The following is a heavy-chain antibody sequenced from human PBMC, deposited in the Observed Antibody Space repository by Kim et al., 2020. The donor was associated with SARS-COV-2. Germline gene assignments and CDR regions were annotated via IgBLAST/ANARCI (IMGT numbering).Heavy chain of an antibody. CDR3: TRGGYRKLGNYYLGMDV. Sequence: GGSLRLSCAASGFIFSDYYMAWARQAPGKGLEWIGRTRDRANRYTTEYAAAVKGRFTISRDDSKNSLFLQMNTLEAEDTAVYYCTRGGYRKLGNYYLGMDVWGRGTTVT. CDR1: GFIFSDYY. V-gene: IGHV3-72*01. D-gene: IGHD5-18*01. J-gene: IGHJ6*02. CDR2: TRDRANRYTT.